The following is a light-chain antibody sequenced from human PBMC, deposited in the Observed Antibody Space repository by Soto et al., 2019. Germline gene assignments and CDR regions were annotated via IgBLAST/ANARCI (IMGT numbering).Light chain of an antibody. J-gene: IGKJ2*01. CDR1: QSVSSNY. V-gene: IGKV3-20*01. CDR2: GAS. Sequence: EIVLTQSPGTLSLSPGERATLSCRASQSVSSNYLAWYQQNPGQAPRLLIYGASNRATGIPDRFSGSGSGTDFTLTISRLEPEDFTVYYCQQYGTSPYTFGQGAKLEIK. CDR3: QQYGTSPYT.